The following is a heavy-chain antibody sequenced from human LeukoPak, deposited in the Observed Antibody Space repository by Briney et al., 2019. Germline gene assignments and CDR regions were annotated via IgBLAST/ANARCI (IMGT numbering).Heavy chain of an antibody. CDR3: ARHVYDIHIAVAGTLVERNYMDV. CDR2: IYTSGST. V-gene: IGHV4-61*02. CDR1: GGSISSGSYY. D-gene: IGHD6-19*01. Sequence: SETLSLTCTVSGGSISSGSYYWSWIRQPAGKGLEWIGRIYTSGSTNYNPSLKSRVTISVDTSKNQFSLKLSSVTAADTAVYYCARHVYDIHIAVAGTLVERNYMDVWGKGTTVTISS. J-gene: IGHJ6*03.